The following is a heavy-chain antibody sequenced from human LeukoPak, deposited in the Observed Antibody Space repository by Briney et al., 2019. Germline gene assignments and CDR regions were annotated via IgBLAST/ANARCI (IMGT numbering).Heavy chain of an antibody. CDR2: LNPNSGGP. CDR1: GYTFTGYY. D-gene: IGHD1-20*01. J-gene: IGHJ2*01. CDR3: ARGKGMTSATANFVDL. V-gene: IGHV1-2*02. Sequence: ASVKVSCKASGYTFTGYYMHWVRQAPGQGLEWMGWLNPNSGGPNYAQNFQGRVTMTRDTSISTAYMELSSLRSDDTAVYYCARGKGMTSATANFVDLWGRGTLVTVSS.